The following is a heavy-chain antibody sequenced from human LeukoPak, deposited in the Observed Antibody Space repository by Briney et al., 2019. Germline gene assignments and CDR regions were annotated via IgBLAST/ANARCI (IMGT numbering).Heavy chain of an antibody. CDR2: ISYDGSNK. CDR3: AKAGVGARGPKNYGMDV. J-gene: IGHJ6*04. V-gene: IGHV3-30*18. D-gene: IGHD3-10*01. CDR1: GFTFSSYG. Sequence: GRSLRLSCAASGFTFSSYGMHWVRQAPGKGLEWVAVISYDGSNKYYADSVKGRFTISRDNSKNTLYLQMNSLRAEDTAVYYCAKAGVGARGPKNYGMDVWGKGTTVTVSS.